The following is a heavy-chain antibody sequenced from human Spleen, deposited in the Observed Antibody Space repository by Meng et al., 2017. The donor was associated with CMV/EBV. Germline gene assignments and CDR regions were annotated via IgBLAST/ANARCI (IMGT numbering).Heavy chain of an antibody. D-gene: IGHD3-9*01. J-gene: IGHJ4*02. V-gene: IGHV3-13*01. CDR1: GFTFSSYD. Sequence: GESLKISCAASGFTFSSYDMHWVRQATGKGLEWVSAIGTAGDTYYPGSVKGRFTISRDNAKNSLYLQMNSLRDEDTAVYYCASGAYYDTLTGYYKFADYWGRGTLVTVSS. CDR2: IGTAGDT. CDR3: ASGAYYDTLTGYYKFADY.